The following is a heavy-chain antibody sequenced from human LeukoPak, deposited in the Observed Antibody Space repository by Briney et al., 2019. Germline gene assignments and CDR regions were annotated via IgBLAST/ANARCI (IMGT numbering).Heavy chain of an antibody. CDR2: IFHNGET. CDR1: GGSISSYY. CDR3: ARGHKAAVDY. V-gene: IGHV4-59*01. Sequence: PSETLSLTCTVSGGSISSYYWSWIRQPPGEGLEWIGYIFHNGETKYNPSLKSRVTMSIDTSKNQLSLRLTSVTAADTAVYYCARGHKAAVDYWGQGTLVTVSS. D-gene: IGHD6-13*01. J-gene: IGHJ4*02.